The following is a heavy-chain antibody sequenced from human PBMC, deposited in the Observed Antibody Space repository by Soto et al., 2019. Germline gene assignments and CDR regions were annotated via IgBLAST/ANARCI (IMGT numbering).Heavy chain of an antibody. CDR1: GYGFTTSA. CDR3: ARAAGRSKLLPYYFDP. J-gene: IGHJ5*02. Sequence: QVHLVQSGAEVQKPGASVRISCQASGYGFTTSAIHWVRQAPGQSLEWMGWINPATGDTKYSQKVRGRVTFASDTSANTVYMDLRALASHDTAVYYCARAAGRSKLLPYYFDPWGQGTLVTVSS. D-gene: IGHD3-10*01. V-gene: IGHV1-3*01. CDR2: INPATGDT.